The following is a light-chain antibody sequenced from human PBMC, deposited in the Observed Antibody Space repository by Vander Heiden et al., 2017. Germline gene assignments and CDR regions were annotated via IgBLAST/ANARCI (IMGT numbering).Light chain of an antibody. CDR1: QSISSW. Sequence: DIQMTQSPSTLSASVGDRVTITCRASQSISSWLAWYQQKPGKAPKILIYKASSLESGVPSRFSGSGYGTEFTLTISSLQPDDFATYYCQQYNGGYTFGQGTKLEIK. CDR3: QQYNGGYT. V-gene: IGKV1-5*03. J-gene: IGKJ2*01. CDR2: KAS.